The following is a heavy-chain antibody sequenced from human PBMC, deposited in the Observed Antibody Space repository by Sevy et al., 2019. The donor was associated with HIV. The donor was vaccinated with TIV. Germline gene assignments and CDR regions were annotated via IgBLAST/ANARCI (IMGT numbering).Heavy chain of an antibody. D-gene: IGHD6-19*01. Sequence: GGSLRLSCAASEFTFSSYAMTWVRQAPGKGLEWVSSIGSGGGGTTYADSVKGRFTISRDNSKNTLSLQMDSLRAEDTAIYYCAKYGRIAVGGRDFDYWGQGTQVTVSS. CDR2: IGSGGGGT. CDR3: AKYGRIAVGGRDFDY. V-gene: IGHV3-23*01. CDR1: EFTFSSYA. J-gene: IGHJ4*02.